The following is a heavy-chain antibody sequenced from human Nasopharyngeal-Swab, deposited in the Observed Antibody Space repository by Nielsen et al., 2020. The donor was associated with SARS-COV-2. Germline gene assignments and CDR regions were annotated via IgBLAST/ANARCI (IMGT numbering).Heavy chain of an antibody. D-gene: IGHD3-3*01. CDR1: GFTFSSYE. CDR3: ARERRPGTIFGVVTTLDY. CDR2: ISSSSSYI. Sequence: GGSLRLSCAASGFTFSSYEMNWVRQAPGKGLEWVSSISSSSSYIYYADSVKGRFTISRDNAKNSLYLQMNSLRAENTAVYYCARERRPGTIFGVVTTLDYWGQGTLVTVSS. V-gene: IGHV3-21*01. J-gene: IGHJ4*02.